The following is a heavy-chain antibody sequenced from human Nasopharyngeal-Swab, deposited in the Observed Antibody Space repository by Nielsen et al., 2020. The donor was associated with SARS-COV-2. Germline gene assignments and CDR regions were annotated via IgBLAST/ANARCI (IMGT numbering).Heavy chain of an antibody. CDR1: GFTISSNG. CDR2: ISSSSSTS. J-gene: IGHJ4*02. V-gene: IGHV3-48*02. D-gene: IGHD1-26*01. CDR3: ARDVAIVVATLDN. Sequence: GESLKISCAASGFTISSNGMHWVLPAPGKGLEWVAYISSSSSTSYSADSVKGRFTISRDNPKNSLHLQMNSLRDEDTAVYYCARDVAIVVATLDNWGQGTLVTVSS.